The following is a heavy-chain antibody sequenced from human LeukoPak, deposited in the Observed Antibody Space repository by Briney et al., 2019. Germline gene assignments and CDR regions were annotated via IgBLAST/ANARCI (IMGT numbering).Heavy chain of an antibody. D-gene: IGHD5-18*01. V-gene: IGHV4-30-2*01. Sequence: PSETLSLTCAVSGGSISSGGYSWSWIRQPPGKGLEWIGYIYHSGSTYYNPSLKSRVTISVDRSKNQFSLKLSSVTAADTAVYYCASFFSSYGYDYWGQGTPVTVSS. CDR3: ASFFSSYGYDY. J-gene: IGHJ4*02. CDR2: IYHSGST. CDR1: GGSISSGGYS.